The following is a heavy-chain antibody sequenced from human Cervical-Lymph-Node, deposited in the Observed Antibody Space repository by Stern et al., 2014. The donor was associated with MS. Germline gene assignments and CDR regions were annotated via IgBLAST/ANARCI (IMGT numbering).Heavy chain of an antibody. V-gene: IGHV3-48*01. Sequence: EVHLVESGGGLVQPGGSLRLSCAASGFTFSSYSMNWVRQAPGKGLEWVSYIRRSFSSIYYADSVKGRFTISRDNAKNTLYLQMNNLSAEDTAVYFCARDRTGGAVAGSLDYWGQGILVTVSS. J-gene: IGHJ4*02. CDR1: GFTFSSYS. CDR2: IRRSFSSI. CDR3: ARDRTGGAVAGSLDY. D-gene: IGHD6-19*01.